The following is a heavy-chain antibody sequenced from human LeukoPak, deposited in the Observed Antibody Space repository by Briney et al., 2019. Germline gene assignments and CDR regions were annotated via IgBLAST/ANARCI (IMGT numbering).Heavy chain of an antibody. D-gene: IGHD2-2*01. J-gene: IGHJ4*02. CDR1: GFTFSSYS. Sequence: TGGSLRLSCAASGFTFSSYSMHWVRQAAGEGLVWVSRISSDGSSTTYADSVKGRFTISRDNAKNTLYLQMNSLRAEDTAVYYCGRGFALVPAGIPDYWGQGTLVTVSS. V-gene: IGHV3-74*01. CDR3: GRGFALVPAGIPDY. CDR2: ISSDGSST.